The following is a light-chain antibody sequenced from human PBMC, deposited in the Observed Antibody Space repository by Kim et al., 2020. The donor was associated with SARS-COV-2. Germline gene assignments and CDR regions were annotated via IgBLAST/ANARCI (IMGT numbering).Light chain of an antibody. J-gene: IGLJ2*01. CDR3: QAWDSSTVV. CDR1: KLGDKY. CDR2: QDS. V-gene: IGLV3-1*01. Sequence: VSPGQPASITCSGDKLGDKYACWYQQKPGQPPGLVIYQDSKRPSGIPERFSGSNSGNTATLTISGTQAMDEADYYCQAWDSSTVVFGGGTQLTVL.